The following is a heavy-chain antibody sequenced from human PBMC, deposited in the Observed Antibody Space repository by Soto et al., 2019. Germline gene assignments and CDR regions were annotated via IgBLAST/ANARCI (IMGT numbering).Heavy chain of an antibody. J-gene: IGHJ4*02. V-gene: IGHV1-8*01. CDR3: ARLGISYCSSTSCYQPHFDY. Sequence: ASVKVSCKASGYTFTSYDINWVRQATGQGLEWMGWMNPNSGNTGYAQKFQGRVTMTRNTSISTAYMELSSLRSEDTAVYYCARLGISYCSSTSCYQPHFDYWGQGTLVTVSS. CDR2: MNPNSGNT. CDR1: GYTFTSYD. D-gene: IGHD2-2*01.